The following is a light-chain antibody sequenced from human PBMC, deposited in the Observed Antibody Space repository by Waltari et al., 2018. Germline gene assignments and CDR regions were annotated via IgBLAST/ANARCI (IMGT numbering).Light chain of an antibody. CDR2: DDT. CDR3: QVWDGTSDHVV. J-gene: IGLJ2*01. CDR1: NIGGKS. V-gene: IGLV3-21*04. Sequence: SYVLTQPPSVSVAPGKTARITCGGINIGGKSVHWYQQKPGQAPVLVIYDDTDRPSGIPGRFSGSNSGTTATRTLGRVEAGDEADYYCQVWDGTSDHVVFGGGTKLTVL.